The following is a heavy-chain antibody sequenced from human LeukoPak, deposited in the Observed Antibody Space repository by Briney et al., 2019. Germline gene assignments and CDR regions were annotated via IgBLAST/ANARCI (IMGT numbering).Heavy chain of an antibody. CDR1: GCSFTSYW. D-gene: IGHD6-13*01. Sequence: GAALKIPCKGAGCSFTSYWIGRGRRKPGKGLEGRGINYTGDCDTRYSPSFQGQVTISADKSISTAYLQWSSLKASDTAMYYCASLVDAFDIWGQGTMVTVSS. CDR3: ASLVDAFDI. J-gene: IGHJ3*02. CDR2: NYTGDCDT. V-gene: IGHV5-51*01.